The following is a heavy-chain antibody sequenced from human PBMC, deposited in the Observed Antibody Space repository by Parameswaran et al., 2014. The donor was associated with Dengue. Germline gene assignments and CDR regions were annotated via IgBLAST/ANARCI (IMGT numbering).Heavy chain of an antibody. V-gene: IGHV4-31*02. CDR2: IYYSGST. D-gene: IGHD2-15*01. CDR3: ARDHCSGGNCYSHYYYYGMDV. Sequence: RWIRQPPGKGLEWIGYIYYSGSTYYNPSLKSRVTISVDTSKNQFSLKLSSVTAADTAVYYCARDHCSGGNCYSHYYYYGMDVWGQGTTVTVSS. J-gene: IGHJ6*02.